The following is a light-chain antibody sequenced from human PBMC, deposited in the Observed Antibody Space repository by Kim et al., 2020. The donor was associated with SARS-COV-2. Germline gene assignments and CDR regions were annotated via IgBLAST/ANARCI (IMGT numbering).Light chain of an antibody. J-gene: IGKJ2*01. V-gene: IGKV2-28*01. CDR1: QSLLPSKSYNL. CDR2: LGS. Sequence: PASAPCGSSQSLLPSKSYNLLDCYRQKPGQPPPLLTYLGSNRASGAPDRFSGSGPGPDFPLKISRVEAEDVGVYYGMQALQTSYTLAQGTKL. CDR3: MQALQTSYT.